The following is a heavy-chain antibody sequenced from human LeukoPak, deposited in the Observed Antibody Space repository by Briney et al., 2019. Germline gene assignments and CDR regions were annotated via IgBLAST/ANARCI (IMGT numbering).Heavy chain of an antibody. V-gene: IGHV3-23*01. Sequence: GGSLRLSCAASGFTFSRYAMSWVRQAPGKGLEWVSAISGSGGSTYYADSVKGRFTISRDNSKNTLYLQMNSLRAEDTAVYYCAKGYRGYSSRLAAEYFQHWGQGTLVTVSS. CDR1: GFTFSRYA. D-gene: IGHD6-13*01. CDR2: ISGSGGST. J-gene: IGHJ1*01. CDR3: AKGYRGYSSRLAAEYFQH.